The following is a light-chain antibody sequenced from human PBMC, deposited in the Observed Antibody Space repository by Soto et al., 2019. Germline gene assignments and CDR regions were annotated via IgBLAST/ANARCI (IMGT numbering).Light chain of an antibody. CDR3: QEYNTWPWT. CDR1: QSVNNN. J-gene: IGKJ1*01. Sequence: ETLMTQSPATLSVSPGERATLSCRASQSVNNNLAWYQQQLGQAPRVLIYGASTRATGIPARFTGSGSGTEFILNITSLQSEDSAVYYCQEYNTWPWTFGQGTKVEFK. V-gene: IGKV3-15*01. CDR2: GAS.